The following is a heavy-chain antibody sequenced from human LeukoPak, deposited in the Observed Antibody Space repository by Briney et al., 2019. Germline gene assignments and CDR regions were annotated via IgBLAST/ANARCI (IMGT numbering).Heavy chain of an antibody. J-gene: IGHJ3*01. CDR2: ISSSTSTI. CDR1: GFTFSTYG. D-gene: IGHD3-22*01. V-gene: IGHV3-48*01. CDR3: ASGGANYYDSSGYLGDAFDV. Sequence: GGSLRLSCAASGFTFSTYGMNWVRQAPGKGLGWVSYISSSTSTIYQADSVKGRFTVSRDNAKNSLFLQMSSLRADDTAVYYCASGGANYYDSSGYLGDAFDVWGQGTMVTVSS.